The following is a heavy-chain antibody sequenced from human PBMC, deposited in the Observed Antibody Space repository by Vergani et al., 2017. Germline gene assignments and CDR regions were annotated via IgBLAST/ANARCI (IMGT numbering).Heavy chain of an antibody. J-gene: IGHJ4*02. Sequence: DVRLVESGGGVVQPGGSLRLSCAASGFTFSAYSMNWVRQTPGKGLEWISYIGDSDNSIYYADSVMGRFAISRDNARNLLFLQMNSLRADDSALYFCVRDPDYSTFDSWGQGTLVTVS. CDR2: IGDSDNSI. CDR1: GFTFSAYS. V-gene: IGHV3-48*01. CDR3: VRDPDYSTFDS. D-gene: IGHD4-11*01.